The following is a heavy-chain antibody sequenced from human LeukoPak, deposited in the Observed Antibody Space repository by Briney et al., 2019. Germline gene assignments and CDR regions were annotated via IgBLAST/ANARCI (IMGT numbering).Heavy chain of an antibody. V-gene: IGHV3-30*18. CDR2: ISYDGTNT. J-gene: IGHJ4*02. CDR3: AKDQHSGSWYPDY. D-gene: IGHD6-13*01. Sequence: GGSLRLSCAASGFTFSSYAMHWVRQAPGKGLEWVAIISYDGTNTYYVDSVKGRFTISRDNSKNTLYLQMNSLRAEDTAVYYCAKDQHSGSWYPDYWGQGTLVTVSS. CDR1: GFTFSSYA.